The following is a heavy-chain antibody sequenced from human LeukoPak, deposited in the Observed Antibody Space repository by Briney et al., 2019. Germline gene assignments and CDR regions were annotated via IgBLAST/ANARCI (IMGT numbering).Heavy chain of an antibody. V-gene: IGHV3-23*01. J-gene: IGHJ4*02. CDR1: GFSFSGYA. Sequence: GGSLRLSCAASGFSFSGYAMSWVRQAPGKGLDWVSGVSDSGVNIYYADSVKGRFTISRDNSKNALYLQMNSLRAEDTAVYYCARDYRYGSGSYWGPHFDYWGQGTLVTVSS. CDR3: ARDYRYGSGSYWGPHFDY. CDR2: VSDSGVNI. D-gene: IGHD3-10*01.